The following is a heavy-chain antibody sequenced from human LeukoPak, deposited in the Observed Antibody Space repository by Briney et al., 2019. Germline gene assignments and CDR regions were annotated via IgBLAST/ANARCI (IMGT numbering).Heavy chain of an antibody. V-gene: IGHV1-3*01. J-gene: IGHJ4*02. D-gene: IGHD6-13*01. CDR3: ARSHVLAAAKDLSYEY. CDR1: GGTCTSYA. CDR2: INAGNGNT. Sequence: ASVKVSCKASGGTCTSYAMHWVRQAPGQRLEWMGWINAGNGNTKYSQKFQGRVTITRDTSASTAYMELSSLRSEDTAVYYCARSHVLAAAKDLSYEYWGQGTLVTVSS.